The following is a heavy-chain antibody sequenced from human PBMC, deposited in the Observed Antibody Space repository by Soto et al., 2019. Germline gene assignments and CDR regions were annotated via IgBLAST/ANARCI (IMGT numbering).Heavy chain of an antibody. Sequence: GESLKISCKGSGYSFTSYWIGWVRQMPGKGLEWMGIIYPGDSDTRYSPSFQGQVTISADKSISTAYLQWSSLKASDTAMYYCARHDRVFSYCRYHCYGLYVCGQGTSVIVAS. J-gene: IGHJ6*02. CDR2: IYPGDSDT. CDR3: ARHDRVFSYCRYHCYGLYV. V-gene: IGHV5-51*01. D-gene: IGHD2-15*01. CDR1: GYSFTSYW.